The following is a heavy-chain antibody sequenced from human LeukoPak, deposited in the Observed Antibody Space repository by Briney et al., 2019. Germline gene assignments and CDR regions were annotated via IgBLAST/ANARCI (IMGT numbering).Heavy chain of an antibody. CDR3: ARARIIAAASRYFQH. CDR1: NDSISSGDYY. Sequence: SETLSLTCTVSNDSISSGDYYWNWIRQPPGKGLEWIGYIFHRGGTSYNPSLKSRILFSVDTSQNQFSLKLSSVTAADTAVYYCARARIIAAASRYFQHWGQGTLVTVSS. CDR2: IFHRGGT. D-gene: IGHD6-13*01. J-gene: IGHJ1*01. V-gene: IGHV4-30-4*01.